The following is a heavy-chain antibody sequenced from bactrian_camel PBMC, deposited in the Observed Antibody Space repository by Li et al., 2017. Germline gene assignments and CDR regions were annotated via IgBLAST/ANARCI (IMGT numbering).Heavy chain of an antibody. CDR2: INNSGGAT. CDR1: LFTFPY. J-gene: IGHJ4*01. V-gene: IGHV3S40*01. D-gene: IGHD7*01. Sequence: VQLVESGGGSVQAGETLRLSCASSLFTFPYMTWVRQAPGKGLEWVSTINNSGGATYYPDSVKGRFTISRDNAKNTVHLQLNSLKTEDMAMYYCAVEGGTWAQYTYWGQGTQVTVS. CDR3: AVEGGTWAQYTY.